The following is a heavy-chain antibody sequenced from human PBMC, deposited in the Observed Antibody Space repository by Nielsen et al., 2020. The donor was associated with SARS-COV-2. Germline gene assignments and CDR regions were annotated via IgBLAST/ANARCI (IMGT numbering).Heavy chain of an antibody. J-gene: IGHJ4*02. CDR2: ISSSGSTI. CDR3: VRPLGGSPGY. D-gene: IGHD1-26*01. V-gene: IGHV3-48*01. CDR1: GFTFSSYS. Sequence: GESLKISCAASGFTFSSYSMNWVRQAPGKGLEWVSYISSSGSTIYHADSVKGRFTISRDNAKNSLYLQMNSLKAEDTAVYYCVRPLGGSPGYWGQGTLVTVSS.